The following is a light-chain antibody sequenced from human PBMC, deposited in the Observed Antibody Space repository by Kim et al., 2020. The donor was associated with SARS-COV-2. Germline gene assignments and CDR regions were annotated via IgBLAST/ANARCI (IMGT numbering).Light chain of an antibody. J-gene: IGKJ2*01. CDR2: GAS. Sequence: LSPGQRASRSCRASQSVSSNSLGWYQQRRGQAPRLLIYGASSRATGIPDRFSGSGSGRDFSLTISRLEPEDFAVYYCQQYGRSPYTFGQGTRLEI. CDR3: QQYGRSPYT. V-gene: IGKV3-20*01. CDR1: QSVSSNS.